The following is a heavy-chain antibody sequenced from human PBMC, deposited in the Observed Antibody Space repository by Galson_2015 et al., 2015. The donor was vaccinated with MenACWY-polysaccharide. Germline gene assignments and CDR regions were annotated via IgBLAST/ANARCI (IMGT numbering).Heavy chain of an antibody. V-gene: IGHV3-23*01. CDR2: ISGSGDST. Sequence: SLRLSCAASGFTFNNYAMSWVRQAPGKGLEWVSGISGSGDSTYYADSVKGRFTISRDNPKNTLDLQMNSLRAEDTAVYYCAKDSAPFYGDHGHWGQGTLVTVSS. D-gene: IGHD4-17*01. CDR3: AKDSAPFYGDHGH. J-gene: IGHJ4*02. CDR1: GFTFNNYA.